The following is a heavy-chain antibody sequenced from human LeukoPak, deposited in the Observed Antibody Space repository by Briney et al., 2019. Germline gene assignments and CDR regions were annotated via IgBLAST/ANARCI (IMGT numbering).Heavy chain of an antibody. V-gene: IGHV3-30*12. CDR3: ARVESGYWYFDL. J-gene: IGHJ2*01. CDR2: VSYDGNNK. Sequence: PGGSLRLSCAASGFTFSQHAMHWVRQAPGKGLEWVAIVSYDGNNKYYADSVKGRFTISRDNAKNTVYLEMNSLRAEDTAVYYCARVESGYWYFDLWGRGTLVTVSS. D-gene: IGHD6-25*01. CDR1: GFTFSQHA.